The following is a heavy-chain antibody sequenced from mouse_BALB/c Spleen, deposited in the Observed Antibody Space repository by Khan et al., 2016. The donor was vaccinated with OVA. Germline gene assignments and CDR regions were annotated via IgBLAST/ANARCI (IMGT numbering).Heavy chain of an antibody. CDR1: GFTFSNYA. J-gene: IGHJ2*01. D-gene: IGHD2-4*01. Sequence: EVELVESGGGLVKPGGSLKLSCAASGFTFSNYAMSWVRQSPEKRLEWVATISSGGSYTYYPDSVKGRFTISRDNAKNTLYLQMSSLRSEDTAIYYCASESRTMITHYFDYWGQGTTLTVSS. CDR2: ISSGGSYT. CDR3: ASESRTMITHYFDY. V-gene: IGHV5-9-3*01.